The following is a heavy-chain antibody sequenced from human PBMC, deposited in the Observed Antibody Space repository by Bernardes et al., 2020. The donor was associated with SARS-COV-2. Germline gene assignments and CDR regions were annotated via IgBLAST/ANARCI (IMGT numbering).Heavy chain of an antibody. V-gene: IGHV3-21*01. D-gene: IGHD3-3*01. Sequence: GGFLTASCAVSGFTLRRYSMNWVRPGPGKGLEWGSSISSSSSNIYYADSVKGRFTISRDNAKNSLYLQMNSLRAEDTAVYYCAKDRSPTRHVGSLWSGYESPNYYCAMDVWGQGATVTVSS. J-gene: IGHJ6*02. CDR3: AKDRSPTRHVGSLWSGYESPNYYCAMDV. CDR1: GFTLRRYS. CDR2: ISSSSSNI.